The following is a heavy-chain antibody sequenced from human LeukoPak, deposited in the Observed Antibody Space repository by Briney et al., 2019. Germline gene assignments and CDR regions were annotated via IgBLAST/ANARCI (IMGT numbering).Heavy chain of an antibody. CDR2: ISGSGGST. D-gene: IGHD2-15*01. CDR3: XXXAFAGYCSGGSCSNY. V-gene: IGHV3-23*01. J-gene: IGHJ4*02. Sequence: PXGSLXXXYAASGFTFSSYAMSWVRQAPGKGLEWVSAISGSGGSTYYADSVKGRFTISRDNSKNTLYLQMNRLRAEDTAVYYXXXXAFAGYCSGGSCSNYWGQGTLVTVSS. CDR1: GFTFSSYA.